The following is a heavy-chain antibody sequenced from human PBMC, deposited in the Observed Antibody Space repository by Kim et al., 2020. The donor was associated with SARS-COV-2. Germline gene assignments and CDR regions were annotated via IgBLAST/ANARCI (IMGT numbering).Heavy chain of an antibody. D-gene: IGHD4-4*01. Sequence: GGSLRLSCAASELTFSTSWMVWVRQAPGKGLEWLANINPDGSVRNYEASLKGRFTISRDNAKSSLYLQMNSLRAEDTAVYYCARDRAYSCFDAWGQGTLV. CDR2: INPDGSVR. J-gene: IGHJ5*02. V-gene: IGHV3-7*01. CDR3: ARDRAYSCFDA. CDR1: ELTFSTSW.